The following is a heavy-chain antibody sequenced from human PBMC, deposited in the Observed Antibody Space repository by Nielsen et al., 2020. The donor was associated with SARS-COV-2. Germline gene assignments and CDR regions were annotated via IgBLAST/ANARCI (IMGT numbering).Heavy chain of an antibody. CDR1: GITFTSYA. Sequence: GESLKISCGASGITFTSYAMSWVRQAPGKGLEWVSAISGSGGSTYYADSVKGRFTISRDNSKNTLYLQMNSLRAEDTAVYYCAKSGMDGSGDDYWGQGTLVTVS. V-gene: IGHV3-23*01. D-gene: IGHD3-10*01. J-gene: IGHJ4*02. CDR2: ISGSGGST. CDR3: AKSGMDGSGDDY.